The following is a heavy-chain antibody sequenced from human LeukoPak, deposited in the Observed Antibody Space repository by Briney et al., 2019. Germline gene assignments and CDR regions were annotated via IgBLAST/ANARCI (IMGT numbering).Heavy chain of an antibody. CDR2: IYYSGST. Sequence: SETLSLTCTVSGGSISSSSYYWGWIRQPPGKGLEWIGSIYYSGSTYYNPSLKSRATISVDTSKNQFSLKLSSVTAADTAVYYCARQGVDCGGDCYPYLDYWGQGTLVTVSS. V-gene: IGHV4-39*01. D-gene: IGHD2-21*02. CDR1: GGSISSSSYY. J-gene: IGHJ4*02. CDR3: ARQGVDCGGDCYPYLDY.